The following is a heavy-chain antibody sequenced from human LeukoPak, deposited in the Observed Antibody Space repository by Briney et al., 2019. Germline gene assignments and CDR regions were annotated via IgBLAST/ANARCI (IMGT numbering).Heavy chain of an antibody. CDR2: IEQTESEK. J-gene: IGHJ3*02. CDR3: ARDGAGPPQEAFDI. CDR1: GFTISNYG. Sequence: GGSLRLSCAVSGFTISNYGMSWVRQAPGKGLEWVASIEQTESEKKYVDSVKGRFTISRDNVRNSLYLQMNNLRAEDTAVYYCARDGAGPPQEAFDIWGQGTVVTVCS. V-gene: IGHV3-7*01.